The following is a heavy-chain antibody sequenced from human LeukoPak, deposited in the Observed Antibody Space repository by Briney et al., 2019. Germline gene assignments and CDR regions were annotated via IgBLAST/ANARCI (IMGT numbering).Heavy chain of an antibody. CDR1: GGSFSGYY. J-gene: IGHJ5*02. V-gene: IGHV4-34*01. CDR3: ARAGLRFLEWLSGGSRLDP. D-gene: IGHD3-3*01. CDR2: INHSGST. Sequence: SETLSLTCAVYGGSFSGYYWSWIRQPPGKGLGWIGEINHSGSTNYNPSLKSRVTISVDTSKNQFSLKLSSVTAADTAVYYCARAGLRFLEWLSGGSRLDPWGQGTLVTVSS.